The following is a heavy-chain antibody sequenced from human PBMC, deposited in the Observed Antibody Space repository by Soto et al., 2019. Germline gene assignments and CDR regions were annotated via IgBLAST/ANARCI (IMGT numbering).Heavy chain of an antibody. CDR3: ARGQAAGAAEAYYYYMDV. V-gene: IGHV4-34*01. D-gene: IGHD6-13*01. CDR2: INHSGST. CDR1: GGSFSGYY. J-gene: IGHJ6*03. Sequence: QVQLQQWGAGLLKPSETLSLTCAVYGGSFSGYYWSWIRQPPGKGLEWIGEINHSGSTNYNPSLKSRVTISVDTSKNQFSLKLSSVTAADTAVYYCARGQAAGAAEAYYYYMDVWGKGTTVTVSS.